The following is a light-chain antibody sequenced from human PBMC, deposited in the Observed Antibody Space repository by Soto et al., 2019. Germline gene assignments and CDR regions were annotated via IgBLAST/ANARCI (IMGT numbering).Light chain of an antibody. CDR3: QQSYSTPWT. Sequence: DIQMTQSPSYLSASVGDRVTITCRTSHSFSIYLNWYQQKPGKAPNLLIYAASSLGSGVPSRFRGSGSGTDFTLIISSLQPEDIATYYCQQSYSTPWTFGQGTKVEIK. J-gene: IGKJ1*01. CDR2: AAS. V-gene: IGKV1-39*01. CDR1: HSFSIY.